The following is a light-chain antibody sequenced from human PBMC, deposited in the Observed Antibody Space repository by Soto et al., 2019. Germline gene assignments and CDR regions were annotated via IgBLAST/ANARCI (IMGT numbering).Light chain of an antibody. Sequence: EILMTQSPATLSVSPGERATLSCRASQSVSSYLAWYQQKPGQAPRLLIYDASNRATGIPARFSGSGSGTDFTLTIRSLEPEDFAVYYCQQRSNWLTFGGGTKVDIK. CDR2: DAS. CDR1: QSVSSY. V-gene: IGKV3-11*01. J-gene: IGKJ4*01. CDR3: QQRSNWLT.